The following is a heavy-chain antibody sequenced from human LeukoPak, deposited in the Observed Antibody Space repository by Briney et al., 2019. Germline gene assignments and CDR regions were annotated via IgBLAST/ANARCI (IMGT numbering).Heavy chain of an antibody. CDR2: INIDGSST. D-gene: IGHD3-10*01. Sequence: PGGSLRLSCAASGFTFSSYWMHWVRQAPGKGLVWVSRINIDGSSTSYADSVKGRFTISRDNAKNTLYLQMNSLRPEDTAVYYCAKDRLAYYYGSGSSIIADYWGQGTLVTVSS. J-gene: IGHJ4*02. CDR3: AKDRLAYYYGSGSSIIADY. V-gene: IGHV3-74*01. CDR1: GFTFSSYW.